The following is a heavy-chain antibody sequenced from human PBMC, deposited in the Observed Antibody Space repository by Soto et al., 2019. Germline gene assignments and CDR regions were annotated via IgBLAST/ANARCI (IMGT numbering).Heavy chain of an antibody. V-gene: IGHV3-48*03. Sequence: PGGSLRLSCEASGFSFSSFAMNWVRQAPGRGLEWVSYISDDGASIYYADSLKGRFTISRDNAKNSLSLQMNTLRAEDTAVYYCARENSVQAWLHHFDNWGLGTLVNVSS. J-gene: IGHJ4*02. D-gene: IGHD5-18*01. CDR3: ARENSVQAWLHHFDN. CDR1: GFSFSSFA. CDR2: ISDDGASI.